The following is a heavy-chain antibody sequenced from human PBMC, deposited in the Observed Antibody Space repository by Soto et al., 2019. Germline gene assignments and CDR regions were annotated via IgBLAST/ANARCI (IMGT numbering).Heavy chain of an antibody. CDR1: GFTFSDFT. J-gene: IGHJ6*02. V-gene: IGHV3-21*01. CDR3: AREKRDNFLGGRFGMDV. D-gene: IGHD1-1*01. Sequence: EVQLVESGGGLVKPGGSLRLSCAVSGFTFSDFTMNWVRQAPGKGLEWVASIGSSGGNSFYADSVKGRFIISRDNARTSLDLKINSLRAEDTAVYYCAREKRDNFLGGRFGMDVWGQGTTVTVSS. CDR2: IGSSGGNS.